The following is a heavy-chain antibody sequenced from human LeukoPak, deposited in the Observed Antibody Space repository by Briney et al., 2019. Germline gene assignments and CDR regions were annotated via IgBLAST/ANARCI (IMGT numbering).Heavy chain of an antibody. CDR1: GFTFSSYA. Sequence: GGSLRLSCAASGFTFSSYAMSWVRQAPGKGLEWVSVISGSGGSAYYADSVKGRFTISRDNSKNTLYLQMNSLRAEDTAVYYCAKEADSGWYMGPWDYWGQGTLVTVSS. V-gene: IGHV3-23*01. J-gene: IGHJ4*02. D-gene: IGHD6-19*01. CDR2: ISGSGGSA. CDR3: AKEADSGWYMGPWDY.